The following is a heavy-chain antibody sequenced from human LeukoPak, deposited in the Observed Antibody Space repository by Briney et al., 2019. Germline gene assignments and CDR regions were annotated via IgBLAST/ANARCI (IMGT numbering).Heavy chain of an antibody. CDR3: ARVAAAAGTGYYYYYMDV. CDR1: RGTFSSYA. D-gene: IGHD6-13*01. J-gene: IGHJ6*03. CDR2: IIPIFGTA. Sequence: SVKVSCKASRGTFSSYAISWVRQAPGQGLEWMGGIIPIFGTANYAQKFQGRVTITTDESTSTAYMELSSLRSEDTAVYYCARVAAAAGTGYYYYYMDVWGKGTTVTVSS. V-gene: IGHV1-69*05.